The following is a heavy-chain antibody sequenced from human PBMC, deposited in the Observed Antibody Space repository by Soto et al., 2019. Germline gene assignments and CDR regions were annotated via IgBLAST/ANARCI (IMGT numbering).Heavy chain of an antibody. V-gene: IGHV3-72*01. CDR2: IRNRPNSYTT. D-gene: IGHD3-10*01. CDR1: GFTFSDHY. J-gene: IGHJ4*02. Sequence: EVQLVESGGGVVQPGGSLRLSCAASGFTFSDHYMDWVRQAPGKGLEWVGRIRNRPNSYTTPYAASVKCSFAVFRDDSSNLVYLQMNGLKTADTAVYYCVRESGRGFDFDYWGQGAQVTVSS. CDR3: VRESGRGFDFDY.